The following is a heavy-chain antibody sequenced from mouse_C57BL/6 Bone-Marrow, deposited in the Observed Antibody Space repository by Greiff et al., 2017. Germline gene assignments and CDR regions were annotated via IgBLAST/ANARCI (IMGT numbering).Heavy chain of an antibody. J-gene: IGHJ1*03. CDR1: GYTFTSYW. Sequence: QVQLKESGAELAKPGASVKLSCKASGYTFTSYWMHWVKQRPGQGLEWIGYINPSSGYTKYNQKFKDKATLTADKSSSTAYMQLSSLTYEDSAVYYCADDYYWYFDVWGTGTTVTVSS. V-gene: IGHV1-7*01. CDR2: INPSSGYT. CDR3: ADDYYWYFDV. D-gene: IGHD2-4*01.